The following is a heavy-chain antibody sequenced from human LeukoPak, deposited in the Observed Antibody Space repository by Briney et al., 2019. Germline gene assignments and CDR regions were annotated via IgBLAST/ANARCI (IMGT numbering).Heavy chain of an antibody. J-gene: IGHJ4*02. D-gene: IGHD2-15*01. Sequence: PGGSLRLSCAASGFTVSSNYMSWVRQAPGKGLEWVSFIHTAGSTFYADSVKGRFTISRDNSKNTLYLQMNSLRAEDTAMYYCARGYCSGGSCSKFDYWGQGTLVTVSS. V-gene: IGHV3-53*01. CDR1: GFTVSSNY. CDR2: IHTAGST. CDR3: ARGYCSGGSCSKFDY.